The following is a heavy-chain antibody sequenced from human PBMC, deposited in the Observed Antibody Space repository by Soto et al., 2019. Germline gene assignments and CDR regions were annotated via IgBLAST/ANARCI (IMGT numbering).Heavy chain of an antibody. J-gene: IGHJ4*02. Sequence: EVQLVESGGGLIQPGGSLRLSCAASGFTVSNNYMSWVRQAPGKGLEWVSVIYSGGTTYYSDSVKGRFTISRDNSKHTLYLQMNSLRAEDTAVWYCARDGGSSGGHYWGQGTLVTVSS. V-gene: IGHV3-53*01. D-gene: IGHD6-19*01. CDR1: GFTVSNNY. CDR3: ARDGGSSGGHY. CDR2: IYSGGTT.